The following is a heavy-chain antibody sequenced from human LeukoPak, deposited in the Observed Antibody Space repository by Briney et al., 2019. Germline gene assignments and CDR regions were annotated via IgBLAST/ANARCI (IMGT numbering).Heavy chain of an antibody. V-gene: IGHV3-15*01. CDR3: TTDPRYSSSWYGSYFDY. Sequence: GGSLRLSCAASGFTFSNAWMSWVRQAPGKGLEWVGRIKSKTDGGTTDYAAPVKGRFTISRDDSKNTLYLQMNSLKTEDTAVYYCTTDPRYSSSWYGSYFDYWGQGTLVTVSS. D-gene: IGHD6-13*01. CDR2: IKSKTDGGTT. CDR1: GFTFSNAW. J-gene: IGHJ4*02.